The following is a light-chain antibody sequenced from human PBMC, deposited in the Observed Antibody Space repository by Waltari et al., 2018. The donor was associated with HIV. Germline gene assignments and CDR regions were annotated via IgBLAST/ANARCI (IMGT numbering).Light chain of an antibody. CDR1: QSLLYTNGYNY. CDR2: LGS. V-gene: IGKV2-28*01. J-gene: IGKJ1*01. Sequence: IVVTQSPLSLPVTPGEPASISCTSNQSLLYTNGYNYLDWYLQKPGQSPQLLIYLGSNRDSGVPDRFSGSGSGTHFTLKISKLQTEDVGVYYCMQALQIPWTFGLGTKVEIK. CDR3: MQALQIPWT.